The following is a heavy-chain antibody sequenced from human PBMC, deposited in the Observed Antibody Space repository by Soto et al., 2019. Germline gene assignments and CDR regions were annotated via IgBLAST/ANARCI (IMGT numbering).Heavy chain of an antibody. D-gene: IGHD2-2*01. CDR3: ARDESAGSSIRY. Sequence: PGGSLRLSCAASGFTFSSYAMHWVRQAPGKGLEWVAVISYDGSNKYYADSVKGRFTISRDNAKNTLYLQMNSLRAEDTAVYFCARDESAGSSIRYWGQGILVTVSS. CDR2: ISYDGSNK. CDR1: GFTFSSYA. J-gene: IGHJ4*02. V-gene: IGHV3-30-3*01.